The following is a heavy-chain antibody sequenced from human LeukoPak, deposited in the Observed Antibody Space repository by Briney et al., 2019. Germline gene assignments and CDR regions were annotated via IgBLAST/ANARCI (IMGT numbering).Heavy chain of an antibody. CDR1: GYSFSPYW. Sequence: GESLKISCKGSGYSFSPYWIGWVRQVPGKGLEWMGIIYPGDSDTRYSPSFQGQVTISADNSITTAYLQWSSLKASDIAMYYCARQSSAGIFDFCGQGALVTVSS. V-gene: IGHV5-51*01. D-gene: IGHD6-13*01. CDR3: ARQSSAGIFDF. J-gene: IGHJ4*02. CDR2: IYPGDSDT.